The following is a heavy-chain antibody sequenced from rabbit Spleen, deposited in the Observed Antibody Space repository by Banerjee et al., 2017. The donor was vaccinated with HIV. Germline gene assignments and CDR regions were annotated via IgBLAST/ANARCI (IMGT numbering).Heavy chain of an antibody. D-gene: IGHD4-2*01. Sequence: QQQLEESGGGLVKPGASLTLTCKASGFSFSNKAVMCWVRQTPGKGLEWIACINAVTGKAVYASWAKGRFTFSKTSSTTVTLQMPSLTAADTATYFCARDAAGREDFNLWGPGTLVTVS. CDR2: INAVTGKA. V-gene: IGHV1S45*01. CDR3: ARDAAGREDFNL. CDR1: GFSFSNKAV. J-gene: IGHJ4*01.